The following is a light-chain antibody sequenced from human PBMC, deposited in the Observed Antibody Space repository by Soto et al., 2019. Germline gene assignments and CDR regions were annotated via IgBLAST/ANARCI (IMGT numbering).Light chain of an antibody. CDR2: AAS. Sequence: EIVLTQSPGTLSLSPGERDTLSCRASQSVSSSFLAWYQHKPGQAPRLLIYAASSRATGIPDRFSGSGSGTDFTLTISRREPEDFAVYYCQQYGSSPYTFGQGTKLEIK. V-gene: IGKV3-20*01. CDR1: QSVSSSF. J-gene: IGKJ2*01. CDR3: QQYGSSPYT.